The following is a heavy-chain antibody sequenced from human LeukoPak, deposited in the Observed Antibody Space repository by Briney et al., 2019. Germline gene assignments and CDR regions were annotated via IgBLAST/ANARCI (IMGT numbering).Heavy chain of an antibody. Sequence: PSETLSLTCTVSGGSISSGGYYWSWIRQHPGKGLEWIGYIYYSGSTYYNPSLKSRVTISVGTSKNQFSLKLSSVTAADTAVYYCARTRLDSSGRTYDYWGQGTLVTVSS. D-gene: IGHD3-22*01. CDR3: ARTRLDSSGRTYDY. CDR1: GGSISSGGYY. J-gene: IGHJ4*02. CDR2: IYYSGST. V-gene: IGHV4-31*03.